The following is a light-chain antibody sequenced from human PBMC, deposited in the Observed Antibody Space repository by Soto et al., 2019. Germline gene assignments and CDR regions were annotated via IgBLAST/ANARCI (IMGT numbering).Light chain of an antibody. CDR1: QSISSW. J-gene: IGKJ1*01. CDR2: KAS. Sequence: DIQITHSPSTLSASVADRVAITCRASQSISSWLAWYQQKPGKAPKLLIYKASTLKSGVPSRFSGSGSGTEFTLTISSLQPDDFATYYCQHYNSEAFGQGSKVDIK. V-gene: IGKV1-5*03. CDR3: QHYNSEA.